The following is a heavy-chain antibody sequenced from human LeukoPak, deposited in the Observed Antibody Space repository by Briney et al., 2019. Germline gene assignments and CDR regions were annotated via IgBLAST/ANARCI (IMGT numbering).Heavy chain of an antibody. V-gene: IGHV3-33*01. D-gene: IGHD6-13*01. Sequence: GGSLRLSCAASGFTFSSYGMHWVRQAPGKGLEWVAVIWYDGSNKYYADSVKGRFTISRDNSKNTLYLQMNSLRAEDTAVYYCARDPYSSSWDDAFDIWGQGTMVTDSS. CDR2: IWYDGSNK. CDR1: GFTFSSYG. CDR3: ARDPYSSSWDDAFDI. J-gene: IGHJ3*02.